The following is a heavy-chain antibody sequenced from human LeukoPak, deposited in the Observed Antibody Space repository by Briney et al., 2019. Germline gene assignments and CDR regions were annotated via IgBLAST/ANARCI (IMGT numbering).Heavy chain of an antibody. Sequence: ASVKVSCKASGYTFTSYGISWVRQAPGQGLEWMGWISAYNGRTNYAHKLQGRVTITTDNSTSTAYMELRSRRSHDTGVYYCAREGRHMKWFDPWGQGTLVTVSS. CDR2: ISAYNGRT. J-gene: IGHJ5*02. V-gene: IGHV1-18*01. CDR3: AREGRHMKWFDP. CDR1: GYTFTSYG.